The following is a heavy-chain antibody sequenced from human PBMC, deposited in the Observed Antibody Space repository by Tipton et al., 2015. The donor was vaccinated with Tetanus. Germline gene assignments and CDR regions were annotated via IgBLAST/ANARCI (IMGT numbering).Heavy chain of an antibody. CDR3: AKGPGEFAARQVGDFDA. D-gene: IGHD6-6*01. Sequence: SLRLSCTASGFTFDKYDMNWVRQAPGKGLEWVSGISGLGRTTDYADSVKGRFTVSRDNSKNTQYLQMNSLRAEETAGYYCAKGPGEFAARQVGDFDAWGQGALVTVSS. CDR2: ISGLGRTT. CDR1: GFTFDKYD. J-gene: IGHJ4*02. V-gene: IGHV3-23*01.